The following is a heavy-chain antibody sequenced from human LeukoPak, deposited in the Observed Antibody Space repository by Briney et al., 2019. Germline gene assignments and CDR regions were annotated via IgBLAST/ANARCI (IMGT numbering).Heavy chain of an antibody. CDR1: GFTFSSYL. D-gene: IGHD2-21*01. Sequence: PGGSLRLSCAASGFTFSSYLMHWVRQPPGKGLVWVSRISSDGSSIVYADSVKGRFTMSRDNAENTLYLQMNSLRAEDTAVYYCARDPPGEGVDYWGQGTLVAVSS. CDR2: ISSDGSSI. V-gene: IGHV3-74*01. CDR3: ARDPPGEGVDY. J-gene: IGHJ4*02.